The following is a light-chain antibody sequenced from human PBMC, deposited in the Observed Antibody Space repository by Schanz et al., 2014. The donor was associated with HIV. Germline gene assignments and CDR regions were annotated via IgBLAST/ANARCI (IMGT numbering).Light chain of an antibody. V-gene: IGKV3-20*01. J-gene: IGKJ1*01. Sequence: EIVLTQSPGTLSLSPGERATLSCRASQSVNSDLAWYQQKPGQAPRLLIFGASNRAIGIPDRFSGSESGTDFTLTISRVEPEDYAVYHCQQYGSLPWTFGQGTKVEVK. CDR1: QSVNSD. CDR2: GAS. CDR3: QQYGSLPWT.